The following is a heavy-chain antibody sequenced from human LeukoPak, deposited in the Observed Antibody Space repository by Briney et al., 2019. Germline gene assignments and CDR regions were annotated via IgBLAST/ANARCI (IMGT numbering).Heavy chain of an antibody. CDR1: GGFISSYY. D-gene: IGHD2/OR15-2a*01. Sequence: SETLSLTCTVSGGFISSYYWSCIRQPPGKALEWIGYINYSGSTNYNPSLKSRVTISVDTFKNQFSLKLSSVTAADTAVDYCAREDRTGTYYGSDYWGQGTLVIVSS. CDR2: INYSGST. V-gene: IGHV4-59*01. J-gene: IGHJ4*02. CDR3: AREDRTGTYYGSDY.